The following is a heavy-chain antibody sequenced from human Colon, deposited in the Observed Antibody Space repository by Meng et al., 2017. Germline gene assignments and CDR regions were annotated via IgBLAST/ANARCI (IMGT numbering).Heavy chain of an antibody. J-gene: IGHJ5*02. CDR3: ARGLNEGGLAHNWFDP. Sequence: PLPESGPGLVKPSQTRSPTCTVSGGSLNMDTYYWTWIRQEPGKGLEWIGIINHSGSTYYNPSLKSRVTMSLDTSKQQFSLKLISVTAADTAVYFCARGLNEGGLAHNWFDPWGQGTLVTVSS. V-gene: IGHV4-31*03. D-gene: IGHD1-1*01. CDR1: GGSLNMDTYY. CDR2: INHSGST.